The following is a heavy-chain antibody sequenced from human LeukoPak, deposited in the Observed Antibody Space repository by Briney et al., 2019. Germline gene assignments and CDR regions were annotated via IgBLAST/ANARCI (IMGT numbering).Heavy chain of an antibody. CDR3: ARAPVIFGSGTQDAFDI. V-gene: IGHV3-21*01. CDR1: GFTFSRYT. Sequence: GGSLRLSCGASGFTFSRYTMNWVRQAPGKGLEWVASISTSSIYKYYGDPVKGRFTISRDNSRNSAYLQMDSLSPEDTAVYYCARAPVIFGSGTQDAFDIWGQGTMVTVSS. CDR2: ISTSSIYK. D-gene: IGHD3-10*01. J-gene: IGHJ3*02.